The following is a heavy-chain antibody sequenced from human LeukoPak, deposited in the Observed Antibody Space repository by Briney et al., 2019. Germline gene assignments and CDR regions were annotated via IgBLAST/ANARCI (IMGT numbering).Heavy chain of an antibody. V-gene: IGHV4-34*01. D-gene: IGHD1-26*01. Sequence: PSETLSLTCAVYGGSFSGYYWSWIRQPPGKGLEWIGEINHSGSTNYNPSLKSRVTISVDTSKNQFSLKLSSVTAADTAVYYCARRAHIVGATKVSYYFDYWGQGTLVTVSS. CDR2: INHSGST. CDR3: ARRAHIVGATKVSYYFDY. J-gene: IGHJ4*02. CDR1: GGSFSGYY.